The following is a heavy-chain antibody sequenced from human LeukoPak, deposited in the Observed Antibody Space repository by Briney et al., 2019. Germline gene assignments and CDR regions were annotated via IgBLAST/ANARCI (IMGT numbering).Heavy chain of an antibody. CDR2: INHSGST. V-gene: IGHV4-34*01. J-gene: IGHJ4*02. D-gene: IGHD3-16*01. Sequence: SETLSLTCAVYGGSFSGYYWSWIRQPPGKGLEWIGEINHSGSTNYNPSLKCRVTISVDTSKNQFSLKLSSVTAADTAVYYCARGLLAGEYWGQGTLVTVSS. CDR3: ARGLLAGEY. CDR1: GGSFSGYY.